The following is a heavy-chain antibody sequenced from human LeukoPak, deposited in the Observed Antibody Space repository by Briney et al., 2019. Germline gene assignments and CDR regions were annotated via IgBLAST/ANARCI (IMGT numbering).Heavy chain of an antibody. J-gene: IGHJ4*02. CDR3: ARGYVDTAMIDY. D-gene: IGHD5-18*01. CDR1: GGSISSGDYY. CDR2: IYYSGST. V-gene: IGHV4-30-4*01. Sequence: SQTLSLTCTVSGGSISSGDYYWRWIRQPPGKGLEWIGYIYYSGSTYYNPSLKSRVTISVDTSKNQFSLKLSSVTAADTAVYYCARGYVDTAMIDYWGQGTLVTVSS.